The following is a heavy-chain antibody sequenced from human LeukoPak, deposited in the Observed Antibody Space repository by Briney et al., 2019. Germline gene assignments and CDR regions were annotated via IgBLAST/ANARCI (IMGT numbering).Heavy chain of an antibody. CDR1: GDTFSQYA. CDR3: ASPPDAKGVC. D-gene: IGHD1-14*01. J-gene: IGHJ4*02. V-gene: IGHV1-69*10. CDR2: IIPIFGVT. Sequence: ASVNVSCKASGDTFSQYAISWVRQAPGQGLEWMGGIIPIFGVTNYAQKYQGRVAITADRSTDTVYMHLRSLRFEDTGVYYCASPPDAKGVCWGQGTLVTVSS.